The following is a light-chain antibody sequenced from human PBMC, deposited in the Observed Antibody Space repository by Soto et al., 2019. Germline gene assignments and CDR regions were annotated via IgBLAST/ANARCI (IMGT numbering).Light chain of an antibody. CDR3: QHYHSYSEA. V-gene: IGKV1-5*03. CDR1: QTSRSW. Sequence: DIHMTQSASTLSACRGDRVTITSRASQTSRSWLAWYQQKPGKAPKLLIYKASTLKSGVPSRFSGSGSGTEFTLTISSLQPDDFATYYCQHYHSYSEAFGQGTKVDI. CDR2: KAS. J-gene: IGKJ1*01.